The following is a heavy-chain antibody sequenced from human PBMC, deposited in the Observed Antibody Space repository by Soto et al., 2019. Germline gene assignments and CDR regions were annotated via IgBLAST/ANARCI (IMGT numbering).Heavy chain of an antibody. CDR1: GGTFSSYA. V-gene: IGHV1-69*13. Sequence: GASVKVSCKASGGTFSSYAISWVRQAPGQGLEWMGGIIPIFGTANYAQKFQGRVTITADESTSTAYMELSSLRSEDTAVYYCARDGGYDFWSGPYYGMDAWGQGTTVTVSS. CDR3: ARDGGYDFWSGPYYGMDA. J-gene: IGHJ6*02. CDR2: IIPIFGTA. D-gene: IGHD3-3*01.